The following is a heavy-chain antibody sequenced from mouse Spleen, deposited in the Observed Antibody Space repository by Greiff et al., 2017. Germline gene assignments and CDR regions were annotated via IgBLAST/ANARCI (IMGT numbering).Heavy chain of an antibody. CDR2: INPSSGYT. CDR1: GYTFTSYW. D-gene: IGHD2-5*01. V-gene: IGHV1-7*01. Sequence: VQLQQSGAELAKPGASVKLSCKASGYTFTSYWMHWVKQRPGQGLEWIGYINPSSGYTKYNQKFKDKATLTADKSSSTAYMQLSSLTYEDSAVYYCARSYYSNYPYFDYWGQGTTLTVSS. J-gene: IGHJ2*01. CDR3: ARSYYSNYPYFDY.